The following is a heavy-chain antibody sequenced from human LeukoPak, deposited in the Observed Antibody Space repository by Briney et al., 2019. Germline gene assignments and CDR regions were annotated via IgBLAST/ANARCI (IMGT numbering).Heavy chain of an antibody. CDR1: GGSFSGYY. V-gene: IGHV4-34*01. D-gene: IGHD1-26*01. CDR2: INHSGST. J-gene: IGHJ6*03. Sequence: PSETLSLTCAVYGGSFSGYYWIWIRQPPGKGLEWIGEINHSGSTNYNPSLKSRVTISVDTSKNQFSLKLSSVTAADTAVYYRARGPGGAAPPGLLLRYMDVWGKGTTVTVSS. CDR3: ARGPGGAAPPGLLLRYMDV.